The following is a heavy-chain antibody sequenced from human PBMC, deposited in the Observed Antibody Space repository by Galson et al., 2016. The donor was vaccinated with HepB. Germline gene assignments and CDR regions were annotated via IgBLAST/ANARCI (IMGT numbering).Heavy chain of an antibody. CDR3: ARDVMGTWLYGFDL. CDR1: GFTFSPYN. D-gene: IGHD5-12*01. V-gene: IGHV3-48*02. CDR2: ISDSGTNI. J-gene: IGHJ3*01. Sequence: SLRLSCAASGFTFSPYNMNWVRQTLEKGLEWVSFISDSGTNIHYADSVKGRFTISRDNAENSLFLQMNSLRDEDTAMYYCARDVMGTWLYGFDLWGQGTMVTVSS.